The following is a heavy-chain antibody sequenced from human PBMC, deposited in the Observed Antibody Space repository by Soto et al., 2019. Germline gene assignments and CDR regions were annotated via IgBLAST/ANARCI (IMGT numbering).Heavy chain of an antibody. D-gene: IGHD3-3*01. V-gene: IGHV3-13*01. CDR3: ARALREGVLYRDAFDI. Sequence: GGSLRLSCAASGFTFSSYDMHWVRQATGKGLEWVSAIGTAGDTYYPGSVKGRFTISRENAKNSLYLQMNSLRAGDTAVYYCARALREGVLYRDAFDIWGQGTMVTVSS. CDR2: IGTAGDT. J-gene: IGHJ3*02. CDR1: GFTFSSYD.